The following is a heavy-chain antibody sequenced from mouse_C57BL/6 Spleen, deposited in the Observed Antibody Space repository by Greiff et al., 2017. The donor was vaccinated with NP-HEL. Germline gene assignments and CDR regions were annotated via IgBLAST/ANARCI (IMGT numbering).Heavy chain of an antibody. V-gene: IGHV5-9*01. CDR2: ISGGGGNT. J-gene: IGHJ3*01. CDR3: ARQSNYGFAY. Sequence: EVKLMESGGGLVKPGGSLKLSCAASGFTFSSYTMSWVRQTPEKRLEWVATISGGGGNTYYPDSVKGRFTISRDNAKNTLYLQMSSLRSEDTALYYCARQSNYGFAYWGQGTLVTVSA. D-gene: IGHD2-5*01. CDR1: GFTFSSYT.